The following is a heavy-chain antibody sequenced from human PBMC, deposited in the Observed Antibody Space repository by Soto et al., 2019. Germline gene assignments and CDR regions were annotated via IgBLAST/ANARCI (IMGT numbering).Heavy chain of an antibody. J-gene: IGHJ5*02. CDR2: IYYTGST. CDR3: ARIPLLQGGWFDP. V-gene: IGHV4-30-4*01. Sequence: PSETLSLTCTVSGDSINTVDYYWSWLRQPPRKGLEWIGYIYYTGSTYYNPSLKSQFTISIDTSKTQFSLKVNSVTAADTAVYYCARIPLLQGGWFDPWGQGTLVTVSS. CDR1: GDSINTVDYY. D-gene: IGHD1-26*01.